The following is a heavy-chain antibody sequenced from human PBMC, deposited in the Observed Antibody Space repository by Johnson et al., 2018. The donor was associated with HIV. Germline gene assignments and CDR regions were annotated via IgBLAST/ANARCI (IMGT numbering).Heavy chain of an antibody. CDR1: GFTFSSYA. V-gene: IGHV3-23*04. CDR2: ISGST. J-gene: IGHJ3*02. D-gene: IGHD2-8*01. Sequence: VQLVESGGGLVQPGGSLRLSCAASGFTFSSYAMSWVRQAPGKGLEWVSAISGSTYYADSVKGRFTIFRDNGKNMLYVQMNSLRAEDSAVYYCARTRMGVFDIWGQGTMVTVSS. CDR3: ARTRMGVFDI.